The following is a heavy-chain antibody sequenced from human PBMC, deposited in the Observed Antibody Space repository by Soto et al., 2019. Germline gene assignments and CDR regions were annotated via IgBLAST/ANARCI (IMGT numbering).Heavy chain of an antibody. J-gene: IGHJ6*02. CDR3: ARHEGAAGTIWVYYYYGMDV. D-gene: IGHD6-13*01. Sequence: QLQLQESGPGLVKPSETLSLTCTVSGGSISSSSYYWGWIRQPPGKGLEWIGSIYYSGSTYYNPSLKSRVTISVDTSKNQFSLKLSSVTAADTAVYYCARHEGAAGTIWVYYYYGMDVWGQGTTVTVSS. CDR2: IYYSGST. CDR1: GGSISSSSYY. V-gene: IGHV4-39*01.